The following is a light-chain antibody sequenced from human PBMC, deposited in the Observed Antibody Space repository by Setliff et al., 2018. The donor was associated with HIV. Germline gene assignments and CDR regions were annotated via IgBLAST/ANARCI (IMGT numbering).Light chain of an antibody. V-gene: IGLV2-23*02. CDR2: EVR. CDR1: SSDVGGYNL. Sequence: LTQPASVSGSPGQSITIFCTGTSSDVGGYNLVSWYQHHPDKAPKLIIYEVRERPSGVSNRFSGSKSGNTASLTISGLQAEDEADYYCCSFAGSNTYVFGPGTK. J-gene: IGLJ1*01. CDR3: CSFAGSNTYV.